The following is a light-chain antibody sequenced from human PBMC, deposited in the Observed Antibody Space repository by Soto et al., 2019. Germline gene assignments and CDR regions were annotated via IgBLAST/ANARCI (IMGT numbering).Light chain of an antibody. J-gene: IGKJ5*01. CDR3: QQYNNWPSIT. V-gene: IGKV3-15*01. CDR1: QSVSSN. Sequence: EIVMTQSPATLSVSPGERATLSCRASQSVSSNLAWYQQKPGQAPRLLIYGASTRPTGIPARFSGSGSGTEFTLTISSLQSEDVAVYYCQQYNNWPSITFGQGTRLEIK. CDR2: GAS.